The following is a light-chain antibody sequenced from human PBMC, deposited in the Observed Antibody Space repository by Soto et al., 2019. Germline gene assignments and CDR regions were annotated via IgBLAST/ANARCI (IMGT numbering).Light chain of an antibody. V-gene: IGKV1-39*01. Sequence: DIQSTQSPSSLSASVGYRLTIRCAASQSISSYLNWYQQKPGKAPKLMIYAASSLQSGVPSRFSGSGSGTDFTLTISSLQPEDFATYYCQQSYSTLWTFGQGTKVDIK. J-gene: IGKJ1*01. CDR1: QSISSY. CDR3: QQSYSTLWT. CDR2: AAS.